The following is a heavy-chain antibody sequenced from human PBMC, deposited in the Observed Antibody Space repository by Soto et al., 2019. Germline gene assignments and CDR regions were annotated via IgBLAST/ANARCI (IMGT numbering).Heavy chain of an antibody. J-gene: IGHJ6*02. CDR3: ARDEGYYDILTGYYTAGPPMDV. Sequence: GASVKVSCKASGGTFSSYAISWVRQAPGQGLEWMGGIIPIFGTANYAQKFQGRVTITADESTSTAYMELSSLRSEDTAVYYCARDEGYYDILTGYYTAGPPMDVWGQGTTVTVSS. CDR2: IIPIFGTA. D-gene: IGHD3-9*01. CDR1: GGTFSSYA. V-gene: IGHV1-69*13.